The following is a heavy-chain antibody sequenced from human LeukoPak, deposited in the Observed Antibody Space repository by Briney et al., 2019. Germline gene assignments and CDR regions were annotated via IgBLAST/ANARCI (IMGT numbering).Heavy chain of an antibody. D-gene: IGHD1-14*01. Sequence: PSETLSLTCNVLGFSISSDYYWGWIRQPPGEGLEWTATIYHDGSTYYNPSLKGRVIISLDTSKNQFSLTLTYVTAADTAVYYCARLGVIGRTFDYWGQGTLVTVSS. CDR1: GFSISSDYY. CDR2: IYHDGST. CDR3: ARLGVIGRTFDY. V-gene: IGHV4-38-2*02. J-gene: IGHJ4*02.